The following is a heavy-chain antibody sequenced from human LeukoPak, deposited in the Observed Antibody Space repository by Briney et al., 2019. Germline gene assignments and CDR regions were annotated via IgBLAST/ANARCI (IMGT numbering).Heavy chain of an antibody. Sequence: GGSLRLSCAASGFTFKLYWMHWDRQVPGRGPVWVSRINHDGSDTIYADSVRGRFTISRDDAKNTLYLQMNNLRAEDTAVYYCVRGGPSTWSWGQGTLVTVSS. D-gene: IGHD2-15*01. CDR3: VRGGPSTWS. CDR1: GFTFKLYW. V-gene: IGHV3-74*01. J-gene: IGHJ5*02. CDR2: INHDGSDT.